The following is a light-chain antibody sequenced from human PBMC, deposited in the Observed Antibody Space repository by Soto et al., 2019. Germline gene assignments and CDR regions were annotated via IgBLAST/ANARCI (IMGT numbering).Light chain of an antibody. CDR3: AAWDDSLNGPI. Sequence: QSVLTQPPSASGTPGQRVTISCSGSRSNIGSNTVNWYQQLPGTAPKLLIYSNDQRPSGVPGRFSGSKSGTSASLAISGLQSEDEADYYCAAWDDSLNGPIFGGGTKVTVL. CDR1: RSNIGSNT. J-gene: IGLJ2*01. V-gene: IGLV1-44*01. CDR2: SND.